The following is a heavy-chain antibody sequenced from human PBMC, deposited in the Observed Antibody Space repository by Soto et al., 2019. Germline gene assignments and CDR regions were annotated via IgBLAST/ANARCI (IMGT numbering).Heavy chain of an antibody. CDR1: GGTFGNSA. CDR2: IVPMFGTA. D-gene: IGHD3-3*01. CDR3: ARDGDPQSAFWSGPLGGGRFDP. Sequence: QVQLVQSGAEVKKPGSSVNVSCKTSGGTFGNSAVTWVRQAPGQGLEWLGGIVPMFGTANYAQKFQGRVTITADEPTSTAYMELNSLKTHDTAVYYCARDGDPQSAFWSGPLGGGRFDPWGQGTLVTVSS. J-gene: IGHJ5*02. V-gene: IGHV1-69*12.